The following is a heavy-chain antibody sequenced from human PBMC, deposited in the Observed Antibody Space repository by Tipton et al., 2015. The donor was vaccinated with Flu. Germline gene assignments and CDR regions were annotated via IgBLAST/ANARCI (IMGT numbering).Heavy chain of an antibody. CDR3: ARLGTGGDRKADY. CDR2: IYPDDSDT. D-gene: IGHD2-21*02. J-gene: IGHJ4*02. V-gene: IGHV5-51*03. Sequence: QLVQSGAEVKKPGESLKISCKGSGYSFTSYWIGWVRQLPGKGLEWMGVIYPDDSDTVYRPSFQGQVTISADKSISTAYLQWSSLKASDTALYYCARLGTGGDRKADYWGQGTLVTVSS. CDR1: GYSFTSYW.